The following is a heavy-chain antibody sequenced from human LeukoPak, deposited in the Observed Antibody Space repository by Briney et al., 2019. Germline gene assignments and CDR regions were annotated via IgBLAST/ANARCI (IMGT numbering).Heavy chain of an antibody. CDR1: GDSMENHY. CDR2: KYWSGTS. CDR3: ARGGAQLWTDRELDL. J-gene: IGHJ5*02. Sequence: ASETLSLTCNVSGDSMENHYWSWIRQPPGKGLEWIGYKYWSGTSNYNPSLKSRVTISVDTSNNQVSLKLTSVTAADTAVYYCARGGAQLWTDRELDLWGQGTLVTVSS. D-gene: IGHD5-18*01. V-gene: IGHV4-59*11.